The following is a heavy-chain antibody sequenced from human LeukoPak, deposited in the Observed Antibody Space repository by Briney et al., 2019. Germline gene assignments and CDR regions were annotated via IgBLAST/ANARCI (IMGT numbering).Heavy chain of an antibody. Sequence: GASVKVSCTASGYSLTTYYMHWVRQAPGQGLEWMAIINPSGGSTNYAQKFQGRVTITADESTSTAYMELSSLRSEDTAVYYCARGVAAAGIYYYGMDVWGQGTTVTVSS. V-gene: IGHV1-46*01. CDR1: GYSLTTYY. CDR3: ARGVAAAGIYYYGMDV. CDR2: INPSGGST. D-gene: IGHD6-13*01. J-gene: IGHJ6*02.